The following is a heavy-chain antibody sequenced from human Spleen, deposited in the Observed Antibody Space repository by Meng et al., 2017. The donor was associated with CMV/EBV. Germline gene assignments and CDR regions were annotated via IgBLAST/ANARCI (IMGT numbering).Heavy chain of an antibody. D-gene: IGHD2/OR15-2a*01. V-gene: IGHV1-69*10. CDR2: IIPSLVIT. Sequence: SVEVSCKASGCSFDKYVIFWVRHDPGQGPELMGGIIPSLVITDFAQKFQGRVTITADKSTSTVDMELSSLRSDDTAVYYCGNILGNCNRANCLDDAFENRGQGTMVTVSS. J-gene: IGHJ3*02. CDR3: GNILGNCNRANCLDDAFEN. CDR1: GCSFDKYV.